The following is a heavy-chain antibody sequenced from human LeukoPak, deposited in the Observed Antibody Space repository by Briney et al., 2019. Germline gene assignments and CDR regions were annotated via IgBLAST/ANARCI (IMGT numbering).Heavy chain of an antibody. Sequence: GGSLRLSCVASGFTFSTYWMHWVRQAPGKGLVWVSRINSDGSSTRYADSVKGRFTISRDNAKNTLYLQMDSLRAEDTAVYYCGRVYGGSSWFFDLWGRGTLVTVSS. CDR2: INSDGSST. CDR3: GRVYGGSSWFFDL. J-gene: IGHJ2*01. V-gene: IGHV3-74*01. CDR1: GFTFSTYW. D-gene: IGHD4-23*01.